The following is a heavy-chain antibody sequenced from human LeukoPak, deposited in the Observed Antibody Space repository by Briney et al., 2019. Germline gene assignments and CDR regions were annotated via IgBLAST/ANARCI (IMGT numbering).Heavy chain of an antibody. D-gene: IGHD1-26*01. Sequence: ASVKVSCKVSGDTLTELSMYWVRQAPGKGLEWMGGIDPENGETVYAQKFQGRVTMTEDTSTDTAYMELSSLRSEDTAVYYCAKDASGSYYDNWFDPWGQGTLVTVSS. V-gene: IGHV1-24*01. CDR3: AKDASGSYYDNWFDP. CDR1: GDTLTELS. J-gene: IGHJ5*02. CDR2: IDPENGET.